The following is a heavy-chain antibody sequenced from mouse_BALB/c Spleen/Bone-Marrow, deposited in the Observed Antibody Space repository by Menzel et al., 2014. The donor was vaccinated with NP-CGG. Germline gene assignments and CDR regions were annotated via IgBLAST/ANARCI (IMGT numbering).Heavy chain of an antibody. CDR3: NAEHGNYHYFDY. Sequence: EVQLQQSGAELVRSGASVKLSCTASCFNIKDYYMHWVKQRPEQGLEWIGWIDPGNGDTEYAPKFQGKATMTADTSSNTAYLQLSSPTSEDTAVYYCNAEHGNYHYFDYWGRGTTLTVSS. J-gene: IGHJ2*01. D-gene: IGHD6-1*01. V-gene: IGHV14-4*02. CDR1: CFNIKDYY. CDR2: IDPGNGDT.